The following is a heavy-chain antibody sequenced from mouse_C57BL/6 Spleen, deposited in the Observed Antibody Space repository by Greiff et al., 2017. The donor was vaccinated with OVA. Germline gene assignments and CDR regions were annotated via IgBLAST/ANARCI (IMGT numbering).Heavy chain of an antibody. CDR1: GFTFSSYG. Sequence: EVQVVESGGDLVKPGGSLKLSCAASGFTFSSYGMSWVRQTPDKRLEWVATISSGGSYTYYPDSVKGRFTISRDNAKNTLYLQMSSLKSEDTAMYYCARHTWDWFAYWGQGTLVTVSA. CDR2: ISSGGSYT. D-gene: IGHD4-1*01. V-gene: IGHV5-6*01. CDR3: ARHTWDWFAY. J-gene: IGHJ3*01.